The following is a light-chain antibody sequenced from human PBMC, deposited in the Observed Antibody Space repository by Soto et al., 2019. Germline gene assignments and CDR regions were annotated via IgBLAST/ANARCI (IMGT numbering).Light chain of an antibody. CDR2: AAS. CDR3: QQRFTTPYT. CDR1: HSISPY. J-gene: IGKJ2*01. V-gene: IGKV1-39*01. Sequence: DIQMIQSPSSLSASVGDRVTVTCRSSHSISPYLNWYQQKPGRAPTLLIYAASSLQIGVPSRFNGSGSGTDFTLTISSLQPEDFATYYCQQRFTTPYTFGQGTSLGI.